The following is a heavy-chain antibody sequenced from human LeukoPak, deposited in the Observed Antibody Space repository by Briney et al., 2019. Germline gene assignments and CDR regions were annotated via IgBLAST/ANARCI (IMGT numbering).Heavy chain of an antibody. CDR1: GYTSTSYD. CDR3: ARHGTRVGWFDP. CDR2: MNPNSGNT. V-gene: IGHV1-8*01. J-gene: IGHJ5*02. Sequence: GASVKVSCKASGYTSTSYDINWVRQATGQGLEWMGWMNPNSGNTGYAQKFQGRVTMTRNTSISTAYMELSSLRSEDTAVYYCARHGTRVGWFDPWGQGTLVTVSS. D-gene: IGHD1-14*01.